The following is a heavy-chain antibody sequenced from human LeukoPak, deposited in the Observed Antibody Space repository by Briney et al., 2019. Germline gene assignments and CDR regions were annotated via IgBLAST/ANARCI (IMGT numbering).Heavy chain of an antibody. J-gene: IGHJ4*02. CDR1: GGSISSYY. CDR3: AGSGYLEGFDY. CDR2: IYTSGST. Sequence: PSETLSLTCTVSGGSISSYYWSWIRQPAGKGLEWIGRIYTSGSTNYDPSLKSRVTMSVDTSKNQFSLKLSSVTAADTAVYYCAGSGYLEGFDYWGQGTLVTVSS. D-gene: IGHD5-18*01. V-gene: IGHV4-4*07.